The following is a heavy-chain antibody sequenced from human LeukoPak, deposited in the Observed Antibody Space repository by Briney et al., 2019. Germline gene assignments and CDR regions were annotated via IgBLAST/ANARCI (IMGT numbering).Heavy chain of an antibody. Sequence: GGSLRLSCAASGFTFSSYAMHWVRQAPGKGLEWVAVISYDGSNKYYADSVKGRFTTSRDNSKNTLYLQMNSLRAEDTAVYYCARDSPRYQARWGQGTLVTVSS. D-gene: IGHD2-2*01. CDR2: ISYDGSNK. V-gene: IGHV3-30-3*01. J-gene: IGHJ4*02. CDR3: ARDSPRYQAR. CDR1: GFTFSSYA.